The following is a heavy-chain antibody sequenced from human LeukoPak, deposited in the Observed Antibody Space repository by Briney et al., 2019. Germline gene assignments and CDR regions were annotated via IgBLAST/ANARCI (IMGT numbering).Heavy chain of an antibody. CDR2: ISAYNGNT. CDR3: ARDITGTHYYYYYYMDV. V-gene: IGHV1-18*01. Sequence: GASVKVSCKASGYTFTSYGISWVRQAPGQGLEWMGWISAYNGNTNYAQKLQGRVTMTTDTSTSTAYMELRSLRSEDTAVYYCARDITGTHYYYYYYMDVWGKGTTVTVSS. CDR1: GYTFTSYG. J-gene: IGHJ6*03. D-gene: IGHD1-20*01.